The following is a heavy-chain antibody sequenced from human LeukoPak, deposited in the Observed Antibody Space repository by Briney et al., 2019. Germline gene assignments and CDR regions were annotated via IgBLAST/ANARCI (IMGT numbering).Heavy chain of an antibody. D-gene: IGHD5-18*01. CDR1: GFTFSSYA. CDR3: ARDVDTEFYYFDY. CDR2: ISYDGSNK. V-gene: IGHV3-30*04. Sequence: GRSLRLSCAASGFTFSSYAMHWVRQAPGKGLEWVAVISYDGSNKYYADSVKGRFTISRDNSKNTLYLQMNSLRAEDTAVYYCARDVDTEFYYFDYWGQGTLVTVSS. J-gene: IGHJ4*02.